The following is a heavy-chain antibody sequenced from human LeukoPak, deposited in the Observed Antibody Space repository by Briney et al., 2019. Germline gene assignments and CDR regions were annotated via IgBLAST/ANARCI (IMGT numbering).Heavy chain of an antibody. J-gene: IGHJ4*02. V-gene: IGHV1-2*02. CDR3: ARGFGFYNVGGDY. CDR1: GYSFTAFY. CDR2: INPNSGGT. Sequence: GASVKVSCKTSGYSFTAFYIHWVRQAPGQGLEWMGWINPNSGGTNYAQKFQGRVTLTRDTSISTAYMELISLRSDDTAVYYCARGFGFYNVGGDYWGQGTLVTVSS. D-gene: IGHD3-9*01.